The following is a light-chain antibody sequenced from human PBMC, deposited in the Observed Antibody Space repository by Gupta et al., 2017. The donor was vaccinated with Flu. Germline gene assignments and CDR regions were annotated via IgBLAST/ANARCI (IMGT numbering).Light chain of an antibody. V-gene: IGKV1D-16*01. Sequence: PSSQSASVGDRVTITCRASQGISTWLAWYQQKPEKAPKSLIYGASTLQSGVPSRFSGDGSETEFTLTTSSLQPEDSATYYCQHDYSYPYSFGGGTKVEIK. J-gene: IGKJ4*01. CDR3: QHDYSYPYS. CDR2: GAS. CDR1: QGISTW.